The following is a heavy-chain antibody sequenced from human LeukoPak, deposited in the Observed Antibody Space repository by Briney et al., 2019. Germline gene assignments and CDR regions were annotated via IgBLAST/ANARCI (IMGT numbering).Heavy chain of an antibody. CDR2: ISAYNGNT. CDR1: GYTFTSYG. Sequence: GASVKVSCKASGYTFTSYGISWVRQAPGQGLEWMGWISAYNGNTNYAQKLQGRVTMTTDTSTSTAYMELRSLRSDDTAVYYCAFTYYYDSSGDAFDYWGQGTLVTVSS. CDR3: AFTYYYDSSGDAFDY. J-gene: IGHJ4*02. V-gene: IGHV1-18*01. D-gene: IGHD3-22*01.